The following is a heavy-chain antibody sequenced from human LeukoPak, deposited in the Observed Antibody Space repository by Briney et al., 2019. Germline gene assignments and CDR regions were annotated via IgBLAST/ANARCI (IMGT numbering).Heavy chain of an antibody. CDR2: VDPEDGET. D-gene: IGHD5-12*01. V-gene: IGHV1-69-2*01. CDR3: ATVLRGYGFDY. Sequence: ASVKVSCKVSGYTFTDYYMHWVQQAPGKGLEWMGLVDPEDGETIYVEKFQGRVTITADTSTDTAYMELSSLRSEDTAVYYCATVLRGYGFDYWGQGTLVTVSS. CDR1: GYTFTDYY. J-gene: IGHJ4*02.